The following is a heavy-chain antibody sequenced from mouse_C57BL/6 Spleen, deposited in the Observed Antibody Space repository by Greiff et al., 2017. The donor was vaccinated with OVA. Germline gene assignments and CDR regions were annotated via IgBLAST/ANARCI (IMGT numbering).Heavy chain of an antibody. Sequence: EVQLQQSGAELVRPGASVKLSCKASGFTFNNYCMQWVKQRPEKGLEWIGRINPGSGNTNYAVKFKGKATITADTSSSTAYLQLSSLTSEDTAIYFCARNDRLYYMDYWGQGTSVTVSS. V-gene: IGHV14-3*01. CDR3: ARNDRLYYMDY. CDR1: GFTFNNYC. J-gene: IGHJ4*01. D-gene: IGHD1-1*01. CDR2: INPGSGNT.